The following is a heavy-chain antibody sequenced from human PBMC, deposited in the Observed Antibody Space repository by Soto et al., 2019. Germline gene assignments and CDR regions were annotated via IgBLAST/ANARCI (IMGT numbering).Heavy chain of an antibody. D-gene: IGHD2-21*01. CDR2: ISWNGGNI. Sequence: EVQLVESGGGLVQPGRSLRLSCAASGFIFDNSGMHWVRQAPWKGMEWVSGISWNGGNIGYADSVRGRFSISRDNAKDSLFLQMDSLRPDDTAFYYWVNAGVRDLIVEVPVYFDNWCQGTLVTVSS. CDR3: VNAGVRDLIVEVPVYFDN. V-gene: IGHV3-9*01. CDR1: GFIFDNSG. J-gene: IGHJ4*02.